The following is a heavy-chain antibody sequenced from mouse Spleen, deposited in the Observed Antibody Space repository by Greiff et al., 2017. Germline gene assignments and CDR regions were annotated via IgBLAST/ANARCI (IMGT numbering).Heavy chain of an antibody. CDR1: GYSFTSYY. D-gene: IGHD2-4*01. CDR2: IDPFNGGT. V-gene: IGHV1S135*01. CDR3: ATYDYDGWFAY. Sequence: VHVKQSGPELMKPGASVKISCKASGYSFTSYYMHWVKQSHGKSLEWIGYIDPFNGGTSYNQKFKGKATLTVDKSSSTAYMHLSSLTSEDSAVYYCATYDYDGWFAYWGQGTLVTVSA. J-gene: IGHJ3*01.